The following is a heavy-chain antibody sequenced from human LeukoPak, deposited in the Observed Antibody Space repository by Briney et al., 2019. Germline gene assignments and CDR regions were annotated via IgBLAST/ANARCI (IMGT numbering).Heavy chain of an antibody. CDR2: ISGSGGGT. J-gene: IGHJ4*02. D-gene: IGHD4-11*01. V-gene: IGHV3-23*01. CDR3: AKDGHDYSNSRCFDY. CDR1: GFTFSTYA. Sequence: GGSLRLSCAASGFTFSTYAMSWVRQAAGKGLEWVSLISGSGGGTYYADSVKGRFTISRDNSRNTLYLQMNSLRAEDTAVYYCAKDGHDYSNSRCFDYWGQGTLVTVSS.